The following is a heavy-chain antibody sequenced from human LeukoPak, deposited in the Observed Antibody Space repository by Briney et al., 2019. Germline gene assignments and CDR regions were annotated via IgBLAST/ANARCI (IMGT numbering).Heavy chain of an antibody. D-gene: IGHD3-16*02. CDR1: GGSMNSNNYY. CDR2: IYYSGST. J-gene: IGHJ4*02. CDR3: TRIPRITFGGVISRDY. Sequence: PSETLSLTCTVSGGSMNSNNYYWGWIRQPPGKGLECLGSIYYSGSTYYNPSVKSRVTISIDMSKNQFPLKLNSVTAADTAVYYCTRIPRITFGGVISRDYWGQGTLVTVSS. V-gene: IGHV4-39*01.